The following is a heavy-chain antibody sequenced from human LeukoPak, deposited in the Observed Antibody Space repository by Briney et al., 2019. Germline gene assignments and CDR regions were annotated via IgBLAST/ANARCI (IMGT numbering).Heavy chain of an antibody. CDR2: IYYSGST. J-gene: IGHJ6*03. V-gene: IGHV4-59*08. CDR3: ARSDRYSYYYMDV. CDR1: GGSISSYY. Sequence: SEILSLTCTVSGGSISSYYWSWIRQPPGKGLEWIGYIYYSGSTNYNPSLKSRVTISVDTSKNQFSLKLSSVTAADTAVYYCARSDRYSYYYMDVWGKGTTVTVSS.